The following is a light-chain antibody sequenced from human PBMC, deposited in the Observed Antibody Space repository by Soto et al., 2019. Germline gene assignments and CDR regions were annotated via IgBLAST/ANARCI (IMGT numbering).Light chain of an antibody. J-gene: IGKJ2*01. V-gene: IGKV3-11*01. Sequence: EIVLTQSPVTLSLSPGDRATLSCRASQSVVGGYLTWYQHKPGQAPRLLIYDASSRAPDIPARFSGSGSGTDFTLTISSLEPEDFAVYYCHQRSSWPRTFGQGTKLEMK. CDR2: DAS. CDR1: QSVVGGY. CDR3: HQRSSWPRT.